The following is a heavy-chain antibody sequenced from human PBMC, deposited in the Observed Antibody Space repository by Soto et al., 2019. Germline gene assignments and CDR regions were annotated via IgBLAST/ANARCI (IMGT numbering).Heavy chain of an antibody. Sequence: ASVKVSCTASGYTFTSYAMHWVRQAPGQRLEWMGWINAGNGNTKYSQKFQGRVTITRDTSASTAYMELSSLRSEDTAVYYCARDLRGYYDSSGHDAFDIWGQGTMVTVSS. V-gene: IGHV1-3*01. CDR2: INAGNGNT. D-gene: IGHD3-22*01. CDR1: GYTFTSYA. CDR3: ARDLRGYYDSSGHDAFDI. J-gene: IGHJ3*02.